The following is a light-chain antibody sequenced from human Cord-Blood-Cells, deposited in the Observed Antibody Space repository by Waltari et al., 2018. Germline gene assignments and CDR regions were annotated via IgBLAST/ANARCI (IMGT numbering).Light chain of an antibody. J-gene: IGKJ1*01. CDR2: GAS. Sequence: EIVMTQSPATLSVSPGERATLSCRASQSVSSNLAWYQQKAGQAPRLLSYGASTRATGIPARLSGSGSGTEFTLTISSLQSEDFAVYYCQQYNNWPRTFGQGTKVEIK. CDR1: QSVSSN. CDR3: QQYNNWPRT. V-gene: IGKV3-15*01.